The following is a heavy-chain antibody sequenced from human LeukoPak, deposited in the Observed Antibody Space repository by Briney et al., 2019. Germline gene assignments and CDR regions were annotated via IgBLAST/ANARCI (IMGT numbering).Heavy chain of an antibody. CDR2: ISAYNGNT. CDR1: GYTFTSYG. J-gene: IGHJ4*02. D-gene: IGHD3-9*01. CDR3: ARDGGSDSKYYDILTAGDY. V-gene: IGHV1-18*04. Sequence: GASVKVSCTASGYTFTSYGISWVRQAPGQGLEWMGWISAYNGNTNYAQKLQGRVTMTTDTSTSTAYMELRSLRSDDTAVYYCARDGGSDSKYYDILTAGDYWGQGTLVTVSS.